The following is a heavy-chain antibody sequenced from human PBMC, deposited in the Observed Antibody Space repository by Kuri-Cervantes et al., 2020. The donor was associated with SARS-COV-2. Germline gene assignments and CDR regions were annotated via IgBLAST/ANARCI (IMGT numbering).Heavy chain of an antibody. V-gene: IGHV3-74*01. D-gene: IGHD2-2*01. CDR1: RFTFSSYW. CDR2: INSDGSST. J-gene: IGHJ5*02. CDR3: ARDRLGYCSSTSCYGWFDP. Sequence: GGSLRLPCAASRFTFSSYWMHWVRQAPGKGLVWVSRINSDGSSTSYADSVKGRFTISRDNAKNTLYLQMNSLGAEDTAVYYCARDRLGYCSSTSCYGWFDPWGQGTLVTVSS.